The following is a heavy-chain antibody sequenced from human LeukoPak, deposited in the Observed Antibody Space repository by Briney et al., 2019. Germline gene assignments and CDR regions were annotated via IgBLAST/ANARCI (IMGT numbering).Heavy chain of an antibody. D-gene: IGHD3-10*01. CDR2: IKQDGSEK. J-gene: IGHJ4*02. V-gene: IGHV3-7*01. CDR1: GFTFSSYW. Sequence: GSLRLSCAASGFTFSSYWMSWVRQAPGKGLEWVANIKQDGSEKYYVDSVKGRFTISRDNAKNSLYLQMNSLRAEDTAVYYCARDLPNYYGSGSPLDYWGQGTLVTVSS. CDR3: ARDLPNYYGSGSPLDY.